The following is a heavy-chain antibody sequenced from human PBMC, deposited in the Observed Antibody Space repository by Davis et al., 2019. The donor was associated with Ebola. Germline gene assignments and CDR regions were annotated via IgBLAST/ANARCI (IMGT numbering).Heavy chain of an antibody. CDR2: ISGSGGNT. CDR3: ARDTYYYGSGSYMYGMDV. Sequence: GESLKISCADSAITFSSYAMTWVRQAPGKGLEWVSAISGSGGNTYYADSVKGRFTISRGNSKNTQYLQMNSLRPEDTAVYYCARDTYYYGSGSYMYGMDVWGKGTTVTVSS. D-gene: IGHD3-10*01. CDR1: AITFSSYA. J-gene: IGHJ6*04. V-gene: IGHV3-23*01.